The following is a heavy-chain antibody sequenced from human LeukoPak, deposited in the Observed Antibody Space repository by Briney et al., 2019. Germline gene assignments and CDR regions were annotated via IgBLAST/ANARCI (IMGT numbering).Heavy chain of an antibody. V-gene: IGHV4-59*01. CDR3: ASYGSGSYYMGFDY. J-gene: IGHJ4*02. CDR2: IYYSGST. CDR1: GGSISSYY. D-gene: IGHD3-10*01. Sequence: ASESLSLTCTVSGGSISSYYWSWIQQPPGKGLEWIGYIYYSGSTNYNPSLKSRVTISVETSKNQFSLKLSSVTAADTAVYYCASYGSGSYYMGFDYWGQGTLVTVSS.